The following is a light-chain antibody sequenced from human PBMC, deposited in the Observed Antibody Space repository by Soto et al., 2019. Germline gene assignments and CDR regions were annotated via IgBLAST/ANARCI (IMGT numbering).Light chain of an antibody. CDR1: RDITDY. CDR2: AAS. J-gene: IGKJ1*01. Sequence: ASVGDRVTLTCRASRDITDYLAWYQQKPGQVPKLLISAASTLQSGVPSQFTASGSGTDFTLTVTGLQPEDFAVYYCQERTGWPPWTFGQGTKVDIK. CDR3: QERTGWPPWT. V-gene: IGKV1-27*01.